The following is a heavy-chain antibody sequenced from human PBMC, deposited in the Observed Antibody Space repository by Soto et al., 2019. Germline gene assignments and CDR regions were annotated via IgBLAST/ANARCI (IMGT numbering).Heavy chain of an antibody. D-gene: IGHD6-19*01. Sequence: SETMSLTCSVSGGSISGSYWSWIRQSPGKGLEWLGYVYYTGSTNYSPSLRSRVSISVDTSKNEFSLRLSSVTAADTAVYFCARSVAVPGAHIDYWGQGTQVTVSS. CDR3: ARSVAVPGAHIDY. V-gene: IGHV4-59*01. CDR1: GGSISGSY. CDR2: VYYTGST. J-gene: IGHJ4*02.